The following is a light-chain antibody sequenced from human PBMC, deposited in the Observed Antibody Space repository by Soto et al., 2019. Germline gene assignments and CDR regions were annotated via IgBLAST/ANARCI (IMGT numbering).Light chain of an antibody. V-gene: IGKV3-15*01. CDR3: QQYNNWPPFT. CDR1: QSVSVN. CDR2: GAS. Sequence: EIVMTQSPATLSVSPGERATLSCRASQSVSVNLAWYQRKPGQAPRLLIYGASTRATDIPARFSGSGSGTEFTLTISRLQPDDLADYYCQQYNNWPPFTFGPGTKVDIK. J-gene: IGKJ3*01.